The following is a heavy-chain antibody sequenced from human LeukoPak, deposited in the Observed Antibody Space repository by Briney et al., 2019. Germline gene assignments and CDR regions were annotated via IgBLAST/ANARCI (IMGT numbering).Heavy chain of an antibody. D-gene: IGHD2-15*01. V-gene: IGHV4-30-2*01. CDR1: GGSISSGGYS. CDR3: ARSYCSGGSCYREGAFDI. CDR2: IYHSGST. J-gene: IGHJ3*02. Sequence: SSETLSLTCAVSGGSISSGGYSWSWIRQPPGKGLEWIGYIYHSGSTYYNPSLKSRVTISVDRSKNQFSLKLSSVTAADTAVYYCARSYCSGGSCYREGAFDIWGQGTMVTVSS.